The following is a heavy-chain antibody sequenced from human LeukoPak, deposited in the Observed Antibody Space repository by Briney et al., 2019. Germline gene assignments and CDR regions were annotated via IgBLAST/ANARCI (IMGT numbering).Heavy chain of an antibody. CDR3: AKESSSRSKRGGYYYYGMDV. V-gene: IGHV3-30*18. Sequence: GGSLRLSCAASGFIFSNSAMHWVRQAPGKGLEWVAVISFDGGNKYYGDSVKGRITVSRDNSKNTLFLEMDSLRAEDTAVYFCAKESSSRSKRGGYYYYGMDVWGQGTTVTVSS. CDR1: GFIFSNSA. D-gene: IGHD6-13*01. J-gene: IGHJ6*02. CDR2: ISFDGGNK.